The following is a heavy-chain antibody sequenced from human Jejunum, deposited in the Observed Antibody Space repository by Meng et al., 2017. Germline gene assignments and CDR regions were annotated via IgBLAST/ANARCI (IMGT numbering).Heavy chain of an antibody. D-gene: IGHD2-21*01. CDR2: MNYREGP. CDR1: GDAITCGESV. CDR3: VCGGLRWDY. Sequence: VQLQDTGRGLGQCTHTLSLPSTVSGDAITCGESVSSWFRQPPGKGLGWIGNMNYREGPFSTRPLRGQVTISVTTSKTQSSLRLGLVTAAETAENSGVCGGLRWDYWGQGTLVTVSS. J-gene: IGHJ4*02. V-gene: IGHV4-30-4*03.